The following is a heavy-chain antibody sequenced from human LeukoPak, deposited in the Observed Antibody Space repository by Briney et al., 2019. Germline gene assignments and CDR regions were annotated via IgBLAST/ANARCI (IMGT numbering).Heavy chain of an antibody. D-gene: IGHD1-26*01. CDR3: ARDLRGSYYVGAFDI. Sequence: GGSLRLSCAASGFTFSSYWMSWVRQAPGKGLGWVANIKQDGSEKYYVDSVKGRFTISRDNAKNSLYLQMNSLRAEDTAVYYCARDLRGSYYVGAFDIWGQGTMVTVSS. J-gene: IGHJ3*02. V-gene: IGHV3-7*01. CDR2: IKQDGSEK. CDR1: GFTFSSYW.